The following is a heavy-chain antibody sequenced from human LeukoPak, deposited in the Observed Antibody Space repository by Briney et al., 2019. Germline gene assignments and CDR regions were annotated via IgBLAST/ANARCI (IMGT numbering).Heavy chain of an antibody. V-gene: IGHV3-21*01. J-gene: IGHJ6*04. CDR1: GFTFSSYS. CDR2: ISTSSSYI. CDR3: AELGITMIGGV. Sequence: GGSLRLSCAASGFTFSSYSMNWVRQAPGKGLEWVSFISTSSSYIYYADSLKGRFTISRDNAKKSLYLQMNSLRAEDTAVYYCAELGITMIGGVWGKGTTVTISS. D-gene: IGHD3-10*02.